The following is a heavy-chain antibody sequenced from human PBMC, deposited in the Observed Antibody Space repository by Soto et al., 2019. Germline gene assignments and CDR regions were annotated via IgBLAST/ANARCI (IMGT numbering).Heavy chain of an antibody. Sequence: EVQLVESGGGLVQPGGSLRLSCADSGFSFSTYWMHWVRQGPGKGLVWVAGINTDGSRTDYADSVKGRFTISRDNAKNTLYLQMRSRRAEDTAVYYRARSPGGYYIDWGQGTMVTVSS. CDR2: INTDGSRT. J-gene: IGHJ3*01. CDR1: GFSFSTYW. D-gene: IGHD3-10*01. V-gene: IGHV3-74*01. CDR3: ARSPGGYYID.